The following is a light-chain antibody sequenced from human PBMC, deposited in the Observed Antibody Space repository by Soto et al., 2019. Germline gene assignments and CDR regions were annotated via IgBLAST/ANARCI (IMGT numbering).Light chain of an antibody. V-gene: IGKV1-9*01. CDR2: DAS. CDR1: QHISNY. J-gene: IGKJ5*01. CDR3: QQLKSFPLN. Sequence: DVRLTQSPSSLSASVGDRVTITCQASQHISNYLNWYQQKPGKAPKLLIYDASTLQSEAPSRFSGSGSGTEFTLTISSLLPEDFATYHCQQLKSFPLNFGQGTRLEIK.